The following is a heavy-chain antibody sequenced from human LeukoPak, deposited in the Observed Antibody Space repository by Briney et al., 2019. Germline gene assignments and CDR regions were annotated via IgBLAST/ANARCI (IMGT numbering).Heavy chain of an antibody. Sequence: ASVKVSCKTSGFTFKDYYIHWVRQAPGQGLEWMGWLNPYSGGTNYAQKFQGRVTLTRDTSITTAYMGLSSLTSDDTALYYCARALTRYSTAWYGYWGQGTLVNVSS. CDR2: LNPYSGGT. V-gene: IGHV1-2*02. CDR1: GFTFKDYY. J-gene: IGHJ4*02. CDR3: ARALTRYSTAWYGY. D-gene: IGHD6-19*01.